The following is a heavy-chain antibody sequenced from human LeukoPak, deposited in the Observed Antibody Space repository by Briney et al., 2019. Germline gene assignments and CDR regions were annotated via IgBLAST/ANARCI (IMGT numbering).Heavy chain of an antibody. CDR3: AGRGSSSWYNWFDP. V-gene: IGHV1-18*01. D-gene: IGHD6-13*01. J-gene: IGHJ5*02. CDR1: TYTFTRYG. Sequence: RASVKVSCKASTYTFTRYGISWVRQAPGQGLEWMGWISGYNGNTNYAQKFLGRVSMTADTATSTAYMELRSLRSDDTAVYYCAGRGSSSWYNWFDPWGQGTLVTVSS. CDR2: ISGYNGNT.